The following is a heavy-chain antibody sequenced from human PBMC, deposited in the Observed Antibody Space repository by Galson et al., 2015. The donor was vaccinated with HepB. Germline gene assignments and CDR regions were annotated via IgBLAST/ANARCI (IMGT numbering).Heavy chain of an antibody. J-gene: IGHJ4*02. CDR3: ARGGGFGSTYSYFDF. V-gene: IGHV1-69*04. Sequence: SVKVSCKASGGTFSGYAISWVRQAPGQGLEWMGRIIPILPIPTYAQKFQGRVTITADKSTGTAYMELSSLRSEDTAVYYCARGGGFGSTYSYFDFWGQGALVTVSS. CDR2: IIPILPIP. D-gene: IGHD3-16*01. CDR1: GGTFSGYA.